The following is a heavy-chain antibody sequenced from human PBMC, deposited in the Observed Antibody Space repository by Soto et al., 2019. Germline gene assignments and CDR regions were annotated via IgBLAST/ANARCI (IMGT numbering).Heavy chain of an antibody. CDR2: ISSSSSCI. CDR3: ARASAWNVYANFDY. J-gene: IGHJ4*02. V-gene: IGHV3-21*01. CDR1: GFTFSSYS. D-gene: IGHD1-1*01. Sequence: GGSLRLSCAASGFTFSSYSMNWVRQAPGKGLEWVSSISSSSSCIYYADSLKGRFTISRDNAKNSLFLQMNSLRAEDTAVYYCARASAWNVYANFDYWGQGTLVTVSS.